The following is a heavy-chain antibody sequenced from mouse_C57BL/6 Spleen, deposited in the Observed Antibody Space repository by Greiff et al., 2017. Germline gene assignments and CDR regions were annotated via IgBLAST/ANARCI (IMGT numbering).Heavy chain of an antibody. J-gene: IGHJ1*03. D-gene: IGHD2-3*01. CDR3: ARGDGYYWYFDV. Sequence: QVQLQQSGAELVKPGASVKISCKASGYAFSSYWMNWVKQRPGQGLEWIGQIYPGDGATNNNGKFKGKATLTADKSSSTADMQLSSLTSEDSAVYFCARGDGYYWYFDVWGTGTTVTVSS. V-gene: IGHV1-80*01. CDR2: IYPGDGAT. CDR1: GYAFSSYW.